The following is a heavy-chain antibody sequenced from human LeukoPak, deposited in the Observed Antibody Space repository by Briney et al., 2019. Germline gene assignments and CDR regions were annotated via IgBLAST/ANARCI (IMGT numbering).Heavy chain of an antibody. CDR3: ARDSYYYDSSGYYDY. V-gene: IGHV4-38-2*02. Sequence: KPSETLSLTCTVSGFSISSGYYWGWIRQPPGKGLEWIGSIYHSGSTYYNPSLKSRVTISVDTSKNQFSLKLSSVTAADTAVYYCARDSYYYDSSGYYDYWGQGTLVTVSS. J-gene: IGHJ4*02. D-gene: IGHD3-22*01. CDR2: IYHSGST. CDR1: GFSISSGYY.